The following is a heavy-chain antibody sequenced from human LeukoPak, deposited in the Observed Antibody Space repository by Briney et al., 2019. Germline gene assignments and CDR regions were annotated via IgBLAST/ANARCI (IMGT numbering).Heavy chain of an antibody. D-gene: IGHD1-26*01. J-gene: IGHJ4*02. CDR1: GGSFRSYY. CDR2: IYTSGST. CDR3: ARGVPNRYSGSYYDY. Sequence: SETLSLTCTVSGGSFRSYYWSWIRQPAGKGLEWIGRIYTSGSTNYNPSLKSRVTMSVDTSKNQFSLKLSSVTAADTAVYYCARGVPNRYSGSYYDYWGQGTLVTVSS. V-gene: IGHV4-4*07.